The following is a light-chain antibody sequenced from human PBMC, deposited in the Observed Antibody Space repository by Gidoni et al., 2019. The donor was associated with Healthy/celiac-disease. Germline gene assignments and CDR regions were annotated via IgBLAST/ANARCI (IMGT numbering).Light chain of an antibody. V-gene: IGKV1-39*01. CDR2: AAS. CDR1: QSISSY. J-gene: IGKJ4*01. Sequence: DIQMTQSPSSLSASVGDRVTITCPASQSISSYINWYQQKPGKAPKLLFYAASSLQSGVPSRFSGSGSGTDFTLTISSLQPEDFATYYCQQSYSTPLTFGGGTKVEIK. CDR3: QQSYSTPLT.